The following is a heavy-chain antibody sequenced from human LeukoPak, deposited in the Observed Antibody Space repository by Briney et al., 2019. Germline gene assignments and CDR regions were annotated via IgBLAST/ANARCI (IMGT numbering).Heavy chain of an antibody. CDR1: GFTFSSYN. J-gene: IGHJ3*02. D-gene: IGHD3-10*01. Sequence: GGSLRLSCAASGFTFSSYNMNWVRQAPGKGLEWVSSITSSSSYIYYADSVKGRFTISRDNAKNSLYLQINSLRAEDTAVYYCARDSSYYGSGSPPDAFGIWGQGTMVTVSS. CDR3: ARDSSYYGSGSPPDAFGI. CDR2: ITSSSSYI. V-gene: IGHV3-21*01.